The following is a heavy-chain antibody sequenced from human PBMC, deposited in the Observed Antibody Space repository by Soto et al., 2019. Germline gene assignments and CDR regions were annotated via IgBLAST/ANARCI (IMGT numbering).Heavy chain of an antibody. Sequence: ASVKVSCKVSGYTLTELSMHWVRQAPGKGLEWMGGFDPEDGETIYAQKFQGRVTMTEDTSTDTAYMELSSLRSEDTAVYYCATKLGDYSNYHRCGMDVWGQGTTVTVSS. CDR2: FDPEDGET. CDR1: GYTLTELS. J-gene: IGHJ6*02. CDR3: ATKLGDYSNYHRCGMDV. D-gene: IGHD4-4*01. V-gene: IGHV1-24*01.